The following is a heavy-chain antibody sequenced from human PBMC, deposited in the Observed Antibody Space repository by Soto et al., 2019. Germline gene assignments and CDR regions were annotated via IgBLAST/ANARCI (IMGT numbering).Heavy chain of an antibody. D-gene: IGHD4-4*01. Sequence: PGGSLRLSCAASGFTFSGSAMHWVRQASGKGLEWVGRIRSKANSYATAYAASVKGGFTISRDDSKNTAYLQMNSLKTEDTAVYYCTIRDGYSLDYWGQGTLVTVSS. J-gene: IGHJ4*02. CDR2: IRSKANSYAT. CDR1: GFTFSGSA. V-gene: IGHV3-73*01. CDR3: TIRDGYSLDY.